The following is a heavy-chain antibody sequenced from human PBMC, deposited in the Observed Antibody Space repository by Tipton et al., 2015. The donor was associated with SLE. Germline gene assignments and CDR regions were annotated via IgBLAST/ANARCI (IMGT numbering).Heavy chain of an antibody. CDR2: IYPGDSDT. CDR3: ARHYKAAAGTNYFDY. V-gene: IGHV5-51*01. D-gene: IGHD6-13*01. J-gene: IGHJ4*02. CDR1: GYSFTSYW. Sequence: VQLVQSGAEVKKPGESLKISCKGSGYSFTSYWIGWVRQMPGKGLEWMGVIYPGDSDTRYSPSFQGQVTISADKSISTAYLQWSSLKASDTAMYYCARHYKAAAGTNYFDYWGQGTLVTVSS.